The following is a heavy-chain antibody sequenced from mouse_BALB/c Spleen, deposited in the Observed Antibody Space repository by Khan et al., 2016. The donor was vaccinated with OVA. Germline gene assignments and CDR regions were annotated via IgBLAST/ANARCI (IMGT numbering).Heavy chain of an antibody. J-gene: IGHJ3*01. D-gene: IGHD4-1*01. CDR2: ISSAGDYT. Sequence: EVELVESGGDLVRPGGSLKLSCSASGFTFSTYSMSWVRQTPDKRLEWVATISSAGDYTFFPDSVKGRFTISRDNARNTLYLPMSSLRSEDTAMYYCASHLTGSFAYWGQGTLVTVSA. CDR3: ASHLTGSFAY. CDR1: GFTFSTYS. V-gene: IGHV5-6*01.